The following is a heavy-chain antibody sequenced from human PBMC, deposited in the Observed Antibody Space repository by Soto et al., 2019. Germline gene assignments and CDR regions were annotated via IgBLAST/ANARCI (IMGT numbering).Heavy chain of an antibody. Sequence: GGSLRLSCAASGFTFSSYSMNWVRQAPGKGLEWVSSISSSSSYIYYADSVKGRFTISRDNAKNSLYLQMNSLRAEDTAVYYCASITVAGSPSYYYGMDVWGQGTTVTV. CDR1: GFTFSSYS. J-gene: IGHJ6*02. D-gene: IGHD6-19*01. CDR3: ASITVAGSPSYYYGMDV. CDR2: ISSSSSYI. V-gene: IGHV3-21*01.